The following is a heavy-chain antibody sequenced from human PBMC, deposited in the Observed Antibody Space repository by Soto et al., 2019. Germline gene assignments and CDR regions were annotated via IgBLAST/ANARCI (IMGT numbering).Heavy chain of an antibody. D-gene: IGHD6-19*01. J-gene: IGHJ5*02. CDR1: GFTVSNNY. V-gene: IGHV3-66*01. Sequence: EVQLVESGGGLVQPGGSLRLSCAASGFTVSNNYMSWVRQAPGEGLEWVSVIYSGGSTYYADSVKGRFTMSRDNSKNTLYLQMNSLRAEDTAVYYCARDLYSSGWLTGFDPWGQGTLVTVSS. CDR2: IYSGGST. CDR3: ARDLYSSGWLTGFDP.